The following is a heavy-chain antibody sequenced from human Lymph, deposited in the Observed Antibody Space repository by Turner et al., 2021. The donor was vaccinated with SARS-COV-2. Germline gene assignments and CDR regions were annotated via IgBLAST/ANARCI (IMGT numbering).Heavy chain of an antibody. CDR2: IYIGGTT. CDR1: GLTVSSNY. J-gene: IGHJ3*02. Sequence: EVQLVETGGGLIQPGGSLRLSCAASGLTVSSNYMSWVRQAPGKGLEGVSVIYIGGTTYYADSVKGRFTISRDNSKNTLYLQMNSLRAEDTAVYYCARDLGPLAFDIWGQGTMVTVSS. V-gene: IGHV3-53*02. CDR3: ARDLGPLAFDI.